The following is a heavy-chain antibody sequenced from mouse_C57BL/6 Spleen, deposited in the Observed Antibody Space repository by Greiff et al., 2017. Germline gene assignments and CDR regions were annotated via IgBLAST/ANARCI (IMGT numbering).Heavy chain of an antibody. CDR2: IHPNSGST. D-gene: IGHD1-1*01. J-gene: IGHJ4*01. CDR1: GYTFTSYW. Sequence: QVQLQQPGAELVKPGASVKLSCKASGYTFTSYWMHWVKQRPGQGLEWIGMIHPNSGSTNYHEKFKSKATLTVDKSSSTAYMQLSSLTSEDSAVYYCARYPITTVVATRAMDYWGQGTSVTVSS. CDR3: ARYPITTVVATRAMDY. V-gene: IGHV1-64*01.